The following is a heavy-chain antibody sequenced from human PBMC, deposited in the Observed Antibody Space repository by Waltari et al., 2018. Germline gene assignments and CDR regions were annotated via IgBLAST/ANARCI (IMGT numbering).Heavy chain of an antibody. CDR2: LIPFLDRA. Sequence: QVQLVQSGDEVKKPGSSVRVSCKASGGTLSSYPISWVRQAPGQGLEWMGGLIPFLDRANYAQRFQGRLTITADKSTNTAYMELASLTSEDTAVYYCARPTGDSTASSNWFDPWGQGTLVTVSS. CDR3: ARPTGDSTASSNWFDP. J-gene: IGHJ5*02. CDR1: GGTLSSYP. V-gene: IGHV1-69*04. D-gene: IGHD6-6*01.